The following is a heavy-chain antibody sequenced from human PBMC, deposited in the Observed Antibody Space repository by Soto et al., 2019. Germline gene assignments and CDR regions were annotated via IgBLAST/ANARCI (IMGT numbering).Heavy chain of an antibody. CDR2: ISGSGGST. Sequence: GGSLRLSSAASGFTFRSYAMIWVRQAPGKGLEWVSAISGSGGSTYYADSVKGRFTISRGKSKNRLYLQMNSLRAEDTAVYYCAKDSPNYDILTGHDAFDIWGQGTMVTVSS. J-gene: IGHJ3*02. CDR1: GFTFRSYA. CDR3: AKDSPNYDILTGHDAFDI. V-gene: IGHV3-23*01. D-gene: IGHD3-9*01.